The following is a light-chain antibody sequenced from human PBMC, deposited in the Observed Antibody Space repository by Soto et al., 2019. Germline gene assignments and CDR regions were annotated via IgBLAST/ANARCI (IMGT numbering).Light chain of an antibody. V-gene: IGKV1-5*03. Sequence: DIQMTQSPSILSASVGDRVTITCRASQSISSWLAWYQQKPGKAPKLLIYKASSLESGVPSRFSGSGSGTEFTLTISSLQPDDFATYYCQQYNSYSPFFGPGTKVDIK. CDR2: KAS. J-gene: IGKJ3*01. CDR3: QQYNSYSPF. CDR1: QSISSW.